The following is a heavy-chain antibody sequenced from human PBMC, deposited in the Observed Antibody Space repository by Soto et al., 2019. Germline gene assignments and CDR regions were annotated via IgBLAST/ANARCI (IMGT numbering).Heavy chain of an antibody. CDR2: IYYSGAT. CDR3: AREGRRDAYNRSFDS. J-gene: IGHJ4*02. Sequence: QVQLQESGPGLVKPLQTLSLTCTVSGGSISTGGFYWSWIRQFPGKGLEWIAYIYYSGATDYNPFLQTRISISVDTSHNQFSLQLRSVTAADTAIYYCAREGRRDAYNRSFDSWGQGTLVTVSS. D-gene: IGHD3-16*02. V-gene: IGHV4-31*03. CDR1: GGSISTGGFY.